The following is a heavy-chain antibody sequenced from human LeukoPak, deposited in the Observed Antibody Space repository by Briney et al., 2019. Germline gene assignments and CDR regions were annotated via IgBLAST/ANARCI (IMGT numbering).Heavy chain of an antibody. J-gene: IGHJ4*02. Sequence: PGGSLRLSCAASGFTFSSYSMNWVRPAPGKGLEWVSSISSSSSYIYYADSVKGRFTISRDNAKNSLYLQMNSLRAEDTAVYYCARDDGGYYYDSSGYSLPDYWGQGTLVTVSS. D-gene: IGHD3-22*01. CDR2: ISSSSSYI. CDR1: GFTFSSYS. CDR3: ARDDGGYYYDSSGYSLPDY. V-gene: IGHV3-21*01.